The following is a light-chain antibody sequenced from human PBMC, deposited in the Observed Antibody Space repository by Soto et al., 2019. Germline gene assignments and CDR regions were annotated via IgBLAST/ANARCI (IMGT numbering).Light chain of an antibody. CDR1: SSDVGGYNY. CDR3: CSYAGSSTFDV. V-gene: IGLV2-8*01. J-gene: IGLJ1*01. Sequence: QSVLAQPPSASGSPGQSVTISCTGTSSDVGGYNYVSWYQQHPGKAPKLMIYAVRKRPAVVPDRFSGSKSGNTASLTISGLQVEDEADYYCCSYAGSSTFDVFGTGTKVTVL. CDR2: AVR.